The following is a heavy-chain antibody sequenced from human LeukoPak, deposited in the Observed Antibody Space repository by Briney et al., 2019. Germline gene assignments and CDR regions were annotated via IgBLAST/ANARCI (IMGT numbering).Heavy chain of an antibody. CDR2: IYHSGST. V-gene: IGHV4-38-2*02. Sequence: SETLSLTCTVSGYSISSGYYWGWIRPPPGKGLEWIGSIYHSGSTYYNPSLKSRVTISVDTSKNQLSLKLSSVTAADTAVYYCARAGCSGGSCNGSRGAFDIWGQGTMVTVSS. J-gene: IGHJ3*02. D-gene: IGHD2-15*01. CDR1: GYSISSGYY. CDR3: ARAGCSGGSCNGSRGAFDI.